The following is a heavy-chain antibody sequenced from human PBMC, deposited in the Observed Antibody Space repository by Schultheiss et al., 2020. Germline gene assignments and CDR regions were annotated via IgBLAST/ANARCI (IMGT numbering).Heavy chain of an antibody. V-gene: IGHV3-13*05. CDR1: GFTFSSYD. CDR2: IGTAGDP. Sequence: GGSLRLSCAASGFTFSSYDMHWVRQATGKGLEWVSAIGTAGDPYYPGSVKGRFTISRENAKNSLYLQMNSLRAEDTAVYYCARVARECMPPLCYYYYMDVWGKGTTVTVSS. CDR3: ARVARECMPPLCYYYYMDV. D-gene: IGHD2-8*01. J-gene: IGHJ6*03.